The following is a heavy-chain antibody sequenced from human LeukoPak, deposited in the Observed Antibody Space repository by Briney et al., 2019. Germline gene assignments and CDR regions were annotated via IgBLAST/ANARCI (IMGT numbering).Heavy chain of an antibody. J-gene: IGHJ4*02. Sequence: SETLSLTCTVSGGSISSYYWSWIRQPAGKGLEWIGRIYTSGSTNYNPSLTSRVTMSVDTSKNQFSLKLSSVTAADTAVYYCARAPLGYCSGGSCYPFDYWGQGTLVTVSS. D-gene: IGHD2-15*01. V-gene: IGHV4-4*07. CDR3: ARAPLGYCSGGSCYPFDY. CDR2: IYTSGST. CDR1: GGSISSYY.